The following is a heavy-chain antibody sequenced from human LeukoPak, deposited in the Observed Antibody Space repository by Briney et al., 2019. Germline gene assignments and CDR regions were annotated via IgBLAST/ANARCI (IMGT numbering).Heavy chain of an antibody. J-gene: IGHJ4*02. CDR1: GFTFSSYA. Sequence: PGGSLRLSCAASGFTFSSYAMSWVRQAPGKGRGWDSAISGSVVSTYYADSGKGPLTTSRDSSKNPRYLQMDSLRAQDTAVYYGAKDLYGSSNSCYLFDYWGQGALVTVSS. D-gene: IGHD2-2*01. V-gene: IGHV3-23*01. CDR2: ISGSVVST. CDR3: AKDLYGSSNSCYLFDY.